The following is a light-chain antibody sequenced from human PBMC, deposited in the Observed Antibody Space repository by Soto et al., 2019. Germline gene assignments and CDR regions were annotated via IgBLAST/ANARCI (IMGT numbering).Light chain of an antibody. V-gene: IGKV3-20*01. CDR3: QQYGSSPNT. CDR1: QSVTSSY. CDR2: GAS. J-gene: IGKJ1*01. Sequence: EIVLTQSPGTLSLSPGERATLSCRASQSVTSSYLAWYQQKPGQAPRLLIYGASSRATCIPDRFSGSGSGXXXXXXXXXXEXXDFAVXYCQQYGSSPNTFGQGTKVEIK.